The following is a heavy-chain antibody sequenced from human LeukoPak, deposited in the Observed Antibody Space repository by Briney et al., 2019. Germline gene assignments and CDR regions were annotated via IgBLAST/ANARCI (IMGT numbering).Heavy chain of an antibody. Sequence: ASVTVSCKVSGYTLTELSMHWVRQAPGKGLEWMGGFDPEDGETIYAQKFQGRVTMTRDTSISTAYMELSRLRSDDTAVYYCARDPVTIFGVVANYNWFDPWGQGTLVTVSS. V-gene: IGHV1-24*01. CDR1: GYTLTELS. CDR3: ARDPVTIFGVVANYNWFDP. J-gene: IGHJ5*02. D-gene: IGHD3-3*01. CDR2: FDPEDGET.